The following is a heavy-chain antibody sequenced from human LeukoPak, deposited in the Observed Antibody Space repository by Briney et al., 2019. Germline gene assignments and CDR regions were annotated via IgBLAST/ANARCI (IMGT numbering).Heavy chain of an antibody. J-gene: IGHJ6*03. D-gene: IGHD4-11*01. CDR2: INHSGST. Sequence: SETLSLTCAVYGGSFSGYYWSWIRQPPGKGLEWIGEINHSGSTNYNPSLKSRVTISVDTSKNQFSLKLSSVTAADTAVYYCARGSPYSNAYYYYYYYMDVWGKGTTVTVSS. CDR1: GGSFSGYY. CDR3: ARGSPYSNAYYYYYYYMDV. V-gene: IGHV4-34*01.